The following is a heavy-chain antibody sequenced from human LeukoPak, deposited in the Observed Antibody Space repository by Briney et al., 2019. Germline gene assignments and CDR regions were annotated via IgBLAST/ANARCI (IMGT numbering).Heavy chain of an antibody. J-gene: IGHJ3*02. V-gene: IGHV4-59*01. D-gene: IGHD5-12*01. CDR1: GGSISSYY. Sequence: SETLSLTCTVSGGSISSYYCTWIRQPPGKGLEWLGYIYYSGSTNYNPSLKSRVTISVDTSKNQFSLKLSSVTAADTAVYYCARGGNMGSLVAAFDIWGQGTMVTVSS. CDR3: ARGGNMGSLVAAFDI. CDR2: IYYSGST.